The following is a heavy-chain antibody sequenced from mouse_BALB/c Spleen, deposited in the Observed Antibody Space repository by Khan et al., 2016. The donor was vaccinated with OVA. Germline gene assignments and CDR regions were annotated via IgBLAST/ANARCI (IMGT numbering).Heavy chain of an antibody. CDR2: ISPNNDGS. D-gene: IGHD1-1*01. CDR1: GYTFTSYV. Sequence: EVQLQQSGPELVKPGASVKMSCKASGYTFTSYVMHWVKQKPGQGLEWIGYISPNNDGSKYNEKFRSKATLTSDKSSSTAYMELSSLTSEDDAVYYCLRSLYYYGSAYEGFAYWGQGTLVTVSA. J-gene: IGHJ3*01. V-gene: IGHV1S136*01. CDR3: LRSLYYYGSAYEGFAY.